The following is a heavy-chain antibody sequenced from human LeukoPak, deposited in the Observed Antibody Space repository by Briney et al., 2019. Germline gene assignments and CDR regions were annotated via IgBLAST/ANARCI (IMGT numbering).Heavy chain of an antibody. Sequence: GGSLRLSCAASGFTFSSYAMSWVRQAPGKGLEWVSAISGSGGSTYYADSVEGRFTISRDNSKNTLYLQMNSLRAEDTAVYYCAKDTSFYYYDSSGRFDYWGQGTLVTVSS. D-gene: IGHD3-22*01. V-gene: IGHV3-23*01. CDR2: ISGSGGST. CDR3: AKDTSFYYYDSSGRFDY. J-gene: IGHJ4*02. CDR1: GFTFSSYA.